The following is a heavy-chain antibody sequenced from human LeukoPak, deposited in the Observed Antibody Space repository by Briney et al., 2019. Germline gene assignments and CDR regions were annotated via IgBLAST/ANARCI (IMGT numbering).Heavy chain of an antibody. CDR1: GYTFTSYG. J-gene: IGHJ4*02. Sequence: ASVKVSCTASGYTFTSYGISWVRQAPGQGLEWMGWISAYNGNTNYAQKLQGRVTMTTDTSTSTAYMELRSLRSDDTAVYYCARGVATITPLQINNFDYWGQGTLVTVSS. CDR3: ARGVATITPLQINNFDY. V-gene: IGHV1-18*01. CDR2: ISAYNGNT. D-gene: IGHD5-12*01.